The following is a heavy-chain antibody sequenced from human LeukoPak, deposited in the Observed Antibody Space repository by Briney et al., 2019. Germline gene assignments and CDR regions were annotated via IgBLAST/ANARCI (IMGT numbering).Heavy chain of an antibody. V-gene: IGHV3-21*01. Sequence: PGGSLRLSCAASGFTFSSYSMNWVRQAPGKGLEWVSSISSSSSYIYYADSVKGRFTISRDNAKNSLYLQMNSLRAEDTAVYYCARVQWGSRGAFDIWGQGTMVTVSS. D-gene: IGHD2-15*01. CDR2: ISSSSSYI. J-gene: IGHJ3*02. CDR3: ARVQWGSRGAFDI. CDR1: GFTFSSYS.